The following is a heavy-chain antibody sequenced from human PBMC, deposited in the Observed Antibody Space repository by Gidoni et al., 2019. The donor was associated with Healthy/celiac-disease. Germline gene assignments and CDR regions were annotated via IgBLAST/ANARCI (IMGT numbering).Heavy chain of an antibody. J-gene: IGHJ3*02. Sequence: QVQLQESGPGLVKPSETLSLTCTVSGGSISSYYWSWIRQPPGKGLEWIGYIYYSGSTNYNPSLKSRVTISVDTSKNQFSLKLSSVTAADTAVYYCASSIAVAGTGGDDAFDIWGQGTMVTVSS. CDR1: GGSISSYY. CDR2: IYYSGST. D-gene: IGHD6-19*01. V-gene: IGHV4-59*01. CDR3: ASSIAVAGTGGDDAFDI.